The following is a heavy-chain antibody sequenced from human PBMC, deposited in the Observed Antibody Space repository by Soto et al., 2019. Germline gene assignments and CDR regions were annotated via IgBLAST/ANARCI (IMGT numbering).Heavy chain of an antibody. V-gene: IGHV1-46*03. D-gene: IGHD2-2*03. Sequence: ASVKVSCKASGYTFTSYYMHWVRQAPGQGLEWMGIINPSGGSTSYAQKFQGRVTMTRDTSTSTVYMELSSLRSEDTTVYYCARDLMDIVVVPAYYYYYGMDVWGQGTTVTVSS. CDR2: INPSGGST. CDR3: ARDLMDIVVVPAYYYYYGMDV. CDR1: GYTFTSYY. J-gene: IGHJ6*02.